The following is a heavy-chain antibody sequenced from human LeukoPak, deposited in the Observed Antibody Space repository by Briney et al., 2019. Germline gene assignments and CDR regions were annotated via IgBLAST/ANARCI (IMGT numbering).Heavy chain of an antibody. V-gene: IGHV3-23*01. J-gene: IGHJ4*02. Sequence: GGSLRLSCAASGFTFSSYAMSWVRQAPGKGLEWVSSISNSGGRTFYTDSVKGRFTISRDNSKNTVYLQMSSLRGEDTAVYYCAKSGIAAAGQRGYFDYWGQGTLVTVSS. CDR2: ISNSGGRT. CDR3: AKSGIAAAGQRGYFDY. CDR1: GFTFSSYA. D-gene: IGHD6-13*01.